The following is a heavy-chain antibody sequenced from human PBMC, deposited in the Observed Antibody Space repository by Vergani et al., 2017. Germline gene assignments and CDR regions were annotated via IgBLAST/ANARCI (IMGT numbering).Heavy chain of an antibody. CDR3: ADLYGDDGFSPF. CDR2: ISSDGGST. CDR1: GFTFIMHA. V-gene: IGHV3-23*04. J-gene: IGHJ4*02. D-gene: IGHD2-21*01. Sequence: VQLVESGGGVVQPGGSLRLSCAASGFTFIMHAMSWVRQAPGKGLEWVSTISSDGGSTYYADSVKGRFTISRDNSKNTLSLQMNSLTAEDTAIYYCADLYGDDGFSPFWGQGTLVTVSS.